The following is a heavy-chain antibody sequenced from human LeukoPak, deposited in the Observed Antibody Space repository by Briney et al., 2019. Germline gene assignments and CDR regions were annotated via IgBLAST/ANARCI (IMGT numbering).Heavy chain of an antibody. CDR3: TTEYYYDSSGLFDY. V-gene: IGHV3-15*01. J-gene: IGHJ4*02. Sequence: GGSLRLSCTVSGFTFSNAWMGWVRQAPGKGLEWVGRIKKKTDGGTTDYAAPVKGRFTISRDDSGNTLYLQMNSLKTEDTAVYYCTTEYYYDSSGLFDYWGQGTLVTVSS. CDR1: GFTFSNAW. CDR2: IKKKTDGGTT. D-gene: IGHD3-22*01.